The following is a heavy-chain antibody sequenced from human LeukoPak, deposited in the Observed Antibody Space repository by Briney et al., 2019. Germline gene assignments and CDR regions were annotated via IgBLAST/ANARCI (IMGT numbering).Heavy chain of an antibody. CDR1: GYSISSSNW. Sequence: PSETLSLTCAVSGYSISSSNWWGWIRQPPGKGLEWIGEINHSGSTNYNPSLKSRVTISVDTSKNQFSLKLSSVTAADTAVYYCARRGRRYYYGPWGQGTLVTVSS. D-gene: IGHD3-10*01. V-gene: IGHV4-4*02. J-gene: IGHJ5*02. CDR3: ARRGRRYYYGP. CDR2: INHSGST.